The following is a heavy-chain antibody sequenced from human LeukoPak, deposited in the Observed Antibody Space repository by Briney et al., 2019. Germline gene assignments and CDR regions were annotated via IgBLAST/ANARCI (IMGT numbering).Heavy chain of an antibody. Sequence: KSGGSLRLSCAASGFTFSSYNMNWVRQAPGKGLEWVSSISSSSSYIYYADSLKGRFTISRDNANNSLYLRMNSLRAEDTAVYYCARDLGQYGDYSFDYWGQGTLVTVSS. CDR1: GFTFSSYN. J-gene: IGHJ4*02. CDR2: ISSSSSYI. V-gene: IGHV3-21*01. CDR3: ARDLGQYGDYSFDY. D-gene: IGHD4-17*01.